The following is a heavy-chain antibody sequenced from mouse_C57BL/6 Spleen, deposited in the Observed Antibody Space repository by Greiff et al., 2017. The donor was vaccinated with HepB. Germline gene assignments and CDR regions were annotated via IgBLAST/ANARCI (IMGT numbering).Heavy chain of an antibody. CDR2: ISDGGSYT. V-gene: IGHV5-4*03. CDR1: GFTFSSYA. Sequence: EVKLMESGGGLVKPGGSLKLSCAASGFTFSSYAMSWVRQTPEKRLEWVATISDGGSYTYYPDNVKGRFTISRDNAKNNLYLQMSHLKSEDTAMYYCARGTAQALFDYWGQGTTLTVSS. D-gene: IGHD3-2*02. J-gene: IGHJ2*01. CDR3: ARGTAQALFDY.